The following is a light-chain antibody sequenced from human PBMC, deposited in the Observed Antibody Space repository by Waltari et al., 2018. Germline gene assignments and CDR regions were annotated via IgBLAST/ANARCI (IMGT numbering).Light chain of an antibody. CDR2: DAS. J-gene: IGKJ5*01. Sequence: DIQMTQSPSSLSASVGDRVTITCRASRGIDAFLNWYQQQPGKAPKLLIYDASTLQRGVPPRFSGTRIGTDFSLTISDLQPEDFATYFWQQSYSAPFTFGRGTRLE. V-gene: IGKV1-39*01. CDR1: RGIDAF. CDR3: QQSYSAPFT.